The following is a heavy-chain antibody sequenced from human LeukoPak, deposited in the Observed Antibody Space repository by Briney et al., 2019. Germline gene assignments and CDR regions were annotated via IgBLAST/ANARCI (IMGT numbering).Heavy chain of an antibody. V-gene: IGHV3-30*03. CDR1: GFTFSTFG. CDR3: GRLMGGYDSYFYGMDV. J-gene: IGHJ6*02. D-gene: IGHD5-12*01. Sequence: GGSLRLSCAASGFTFSTFGMHWVRQAPGKGLEWVAVISYDGSNKYYADSVKGRFTISRDNSQNTLYLQMNSLRLEDTAVYYCGRLMGGYDSYFYGMDVWGQGTTVTVSS. CDR2: ISYDGSNK.